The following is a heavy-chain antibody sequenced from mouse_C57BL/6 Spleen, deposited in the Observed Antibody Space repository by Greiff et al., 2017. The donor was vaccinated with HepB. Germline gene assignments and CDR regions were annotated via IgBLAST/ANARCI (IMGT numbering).Heavy chain of an antibody. V-gene: IGHV1-69*01. J-gene: IGHJ2*01. CDR2: IDPSDSYT. Sequence: QVQLKQPGAELVMPGASVKLSCKASGYTFTSYWMHWVKQRPGQGLEWIGEIDPSDSYTNYNQKFKGKSTLTVDKSSSTAYMQRSSLTSEDSAVYYCARLGKFQITTAPDYWGQGTTLTVSS. CDR3: ARLGKFQITTAPDY. CDR1: GYTFTSYW. D-gene: IGHD1-2*01.